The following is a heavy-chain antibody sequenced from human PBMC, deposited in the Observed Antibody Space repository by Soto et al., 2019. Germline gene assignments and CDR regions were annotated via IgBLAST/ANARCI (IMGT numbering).Heavy chain of an antibody. Sequence: SGPTLVKPTQTLTLTCTFSGFSLSTSGVGVGWIRQPPGKALEWLALIYWNDDKRYSPSLKSRLTITKDTSKNQVVLTMTNMDPVDTATYYCAHRPPQGRFLEWYYFDYWGQGTLVTVSS. CDR3: AHRPPQGRFLEWYYFDY. J-gene: IGHJ4*02. D-gene: IGHD3-3*01. CDR1: GFSLSTSGVG. V-gene: IGHV2-5*01. CDR2: IYWNDDK.